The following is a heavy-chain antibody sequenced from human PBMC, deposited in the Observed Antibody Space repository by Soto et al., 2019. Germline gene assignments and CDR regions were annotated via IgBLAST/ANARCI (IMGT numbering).Heavy chain of an antibody. CDR1: GFTFSSYA. CDR2: ISGSGGST. D-gene: IGHD3-16*02. V-gene: IGHV3-23*01. CDR3: AKDRTRHYDYVWGSYRQDPLY. Sequence: EVQLLESGGGLVQPGGSLRLSCAASGFTFSSYAMSWVRQAPGKGLEWVSAISGSGGSTYYADSVKGRFTISRDNSKNPLYLQMNSLRAEDTAVYYCAKDRTRHYDYVWGSYRQDPLYWGQGTLVTVSS. J-gene: IGHJ4*02.